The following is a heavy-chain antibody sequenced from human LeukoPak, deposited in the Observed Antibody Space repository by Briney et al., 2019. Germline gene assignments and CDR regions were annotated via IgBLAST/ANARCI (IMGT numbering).Heavy chain of an antibody. CDR3: ARDHVYGGADY. V-gene: IGHV3-43*02. CDR2: TSGDGITA. Sequence: GGSLRLSCAASGFTFHNYAIHWVRQAPGKGLEWVSLTSGDGITAYFADSVKGRFTISRDNSKSSLFLQMNSLRTEDTALYYCARDHVYGGADYWGQGTLVTVSS. J-gene: IGHJ4*02. D-gene: IGHD5/OR15-5a*01. CDR1: GFTFHNYA.